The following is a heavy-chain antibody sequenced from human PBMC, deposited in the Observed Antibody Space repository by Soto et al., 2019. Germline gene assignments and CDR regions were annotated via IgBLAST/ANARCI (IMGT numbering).Heavy chain of an antibody. D-gene: IGHD3-3*01. V-gene: IGHV3-30*18. J-gene: IGHJ4*02. Sequence: QVQLVESGGGVVQPGRSLRLSCAASGFTFSSYGMHWVRQAPGKGLEWVAVISYDGSNKYYADSVKGRFTISRDNSKNTLYLQMNSLRAEDTAVYYCAKDPGDFWSGKDYWGQGTLVTVSS. CDR1: GFTFSSYG. CDR2: ISYDGSNK. CDR3: AKDPGDFWSGKDY.